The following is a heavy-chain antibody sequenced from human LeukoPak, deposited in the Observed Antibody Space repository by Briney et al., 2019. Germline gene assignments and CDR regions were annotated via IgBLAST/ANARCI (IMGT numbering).Heavy chain of an antibody. CDR1: GFIFSTYA. J-gene: IGHJ4*02. Sequence: GSLGLSCATSGFIFSTYAPSWVRQAPGKGLEWASSISGSGGSTYHADSVKGRFTISRDSSKNTLYLQMNSLRAEDTAIYYCARVIRAAPGKGYFDYWGQGTLVTVSS. CDR2: ISGSGGST. D-gene: IGHD6-13*01. CDR3: ARVIRAAPGKGYFDY. V-gene: IGHV3-23*01.